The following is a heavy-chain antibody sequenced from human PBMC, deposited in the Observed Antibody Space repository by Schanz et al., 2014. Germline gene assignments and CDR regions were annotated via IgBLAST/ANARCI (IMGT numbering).Heavy chain of an antibody. J-gene: IGHJ6*02. CDR3: LAPDYGMDV. Sequence: VQLVESGGGVVQPGRSLRLSCAASGFSFSSYAMAWVRQAPGKGLEWVSYISSSSSTRYYADSVKGRFTISRDNAKNSLFLQMNSLRAEDTAVYYCLAPDYGMDVWGQGTTVTVSS. V-gene: IGHV3-48*01. CDR1: GFSFSSYA. CDR2: ISSSSSTR.